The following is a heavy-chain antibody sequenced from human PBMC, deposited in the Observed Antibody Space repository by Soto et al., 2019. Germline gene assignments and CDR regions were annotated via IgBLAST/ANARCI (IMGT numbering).Heavy chain of an antibody. J-gene: IGHJ4*02. CDR1: GFSLSPGVG. V-gene: IGHV2-5*02. Sequence: QITLKESGPTLVKPTQTLTLTCTFSGFSLSPGVGVGWIRQPPGKALECLALIYWGDDKRYSSSLKSRLTITKDTSKDQVVLIMTNMDPVDTATYYCAHSSYYGSGSLDYWGQGILVTVSS. CDR3: AHSSYYGSGSLDY. D-gene: IGHD3-10*01. CDR2: IYWGDDK.